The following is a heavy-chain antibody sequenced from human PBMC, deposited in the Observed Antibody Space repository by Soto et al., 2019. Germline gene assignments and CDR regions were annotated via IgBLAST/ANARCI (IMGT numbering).Heavy chain of an antibody. CDR2: SSTSGDDA. CDR3: AKSVSQAHFDC. V-gene: IGHV3-23*01. CDR1: GFTCSVSD. J-gene: IGHJ4*02. D-gene: IGHD2-8*01. Sequence: DVQVLESGGGLVQPGGSLRLSCAPSGFTCSVSDLTWVPQAPGQGLEWVSSSSTSGDDAYYAYSVKGRFTISRDNSKNTLYLQMNSRRAGDTAVSYCAKSVSQAHFDCWGRGALVSASS.